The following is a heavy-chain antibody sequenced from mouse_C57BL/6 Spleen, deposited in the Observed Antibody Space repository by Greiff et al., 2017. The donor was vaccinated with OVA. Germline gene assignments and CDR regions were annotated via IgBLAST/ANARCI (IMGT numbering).Heavy chain of an antibody. CDR3: ARSNYYGSSSFAY. V-gene: IGHV1-22*01. D-gene: IGHD1-1*01. CDR2: INPNNGGT. CDR1: GYTFTDYN. J-gene: IGHJ3*01. Sequence: VQLQQSGPELVKPGASVKMSCKASGYTFTDYNMHWVKQSHGKSLEWIGYINPNNGGTSYNQKFKGKATLTVNKSSSTAYMELRSLTSEDSAVYYCARSNYYGSSSFAYWGQGTLVTVSA.